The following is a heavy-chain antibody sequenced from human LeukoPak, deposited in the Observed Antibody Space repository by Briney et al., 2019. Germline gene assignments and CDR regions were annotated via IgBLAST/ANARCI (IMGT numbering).Heavy chain of an antibody. V-gene: IGHV1-18*01. CDR1: GYTFTSYG. Sequence: EASVKVSCKGSGYTFTSYGISWVRQAPGQGVEWMGWSSAYNGNTNYAQKLQGRVTMTTDTSTSTASMELRSPRSDDTAVYYCARDYLEESVPDYWGQGTLVTVSS. CDR3: ARDYLEESVPDY. J-gene: IGHJ4*02. CDR2: SSAYNGNT. D-gene: IGHD3-16*01.